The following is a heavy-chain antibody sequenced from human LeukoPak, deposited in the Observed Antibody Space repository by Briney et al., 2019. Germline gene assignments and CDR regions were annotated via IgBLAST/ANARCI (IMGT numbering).Heavy chain of an antibody. J-gene: IGHJ4*02. V-gene: IGHV3-30*18. CDR3: AKDLGIVATIQLDY. D-gene: IGHD5-12*01. CDR2: ISYDGSNK. CDR1: GFTFSSYG. Sequence: PGRSLRLSCAASGFTFSSYGMHWVRQAPGKGLEWVAVISYDGSNKYYADSVEGRFTISRDNSKNTLYLQMNSLRAEDTAVYYCAKDLGIVATIQLDYWGQGTLVTVSS.